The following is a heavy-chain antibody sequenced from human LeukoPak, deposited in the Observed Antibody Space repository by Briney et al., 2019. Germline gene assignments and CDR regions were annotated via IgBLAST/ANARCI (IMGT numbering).Heavy chain of an antibody. CDR2: ISSSSSYI. CDR3: ARDVLGIAAAGDY. CDR1: GFTFSSYS. V-gene: IGHV3-21*01. D-gene: IGHD6-13*01. J-gene: IGHJ4*02. Sequence: GSLRLSCAASGFTFSSYSMNWVRQAPGKGLEWVSSISSSSSYIYYADSVKGRFTISRDNAKNSLYLQMNSLRAEDTAVYYCARDVLGIAAAGDYWGQGTLVTVSS.